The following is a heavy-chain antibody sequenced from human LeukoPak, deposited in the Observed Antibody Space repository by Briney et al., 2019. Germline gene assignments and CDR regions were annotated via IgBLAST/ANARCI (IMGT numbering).Heavy chain of an antibody. D-gene: IGHD4-23*01. CDR1: GGSISSYYW. Sequence: TLSLTCTVSGGSISSYYWSWIRQPPGKALEWLALIYWNDDKRYSPSLKSRLTITKDTSKNQVVLTMTNMDPVDTATYYCATYGGSRFRFDYWGQGTLVTVSS. CDR3: ATYGGSRFRFDY. V-gene: IGHV2-5*01. J-gene: IGHJ4*02. CDR2: IYWNDDK.